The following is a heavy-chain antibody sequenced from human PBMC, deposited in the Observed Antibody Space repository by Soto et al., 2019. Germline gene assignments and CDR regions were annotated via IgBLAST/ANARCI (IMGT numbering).Heavy chain of an antibody. V-gene: IGHV5-51*01. CDR3: ARKVKEVRIAAREFVWFDP. D-gene: IGHD6-6*01. Sequence: DSLKISCKGSGYSFTSYWIGWVRQMPGKGLEWMGIIYPGDSDTRYSPSFQGQVTISADKSVSTAYLQWSSLKASDTAMYYCARKVKEVRIAAREFVWFDPWGQGTLVTVSA. CDR2: IYPGDSDT. J-gene: IGHJ5*02. CDR1: GYSFTSYW.